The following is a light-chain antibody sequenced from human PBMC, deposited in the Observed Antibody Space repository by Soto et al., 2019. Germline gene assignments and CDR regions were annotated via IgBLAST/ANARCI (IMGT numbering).Light chain of an antibody. V-gene: IGKV1-39*01. Sequence: DIQMTQSPSSLSASVGDRVSITCQASQSINSYLTWYQQKAGKAPKLLIYDASSLESGVPSRFSGSGSGTDFTLTISSLQPEDVATYYCQQYHSYSVTFGQGTRLEIK. CDR1: QSINSY. J-gene: IGKJ5*01. CDR2: DAS. CDR3: QQYHSYSVT.